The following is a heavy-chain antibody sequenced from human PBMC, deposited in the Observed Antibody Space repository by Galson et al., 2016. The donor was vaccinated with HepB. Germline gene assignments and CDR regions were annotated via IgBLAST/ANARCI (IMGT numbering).Heavy chain of an antibody. CDR3: AKDRGRDWYFDL. D-gene: IGHD3-10*01. Sequence: SLRLSCAASGFTFSFYGMHXXRQAXXKGLXXVAXXSYDGSSTYYADSVKGRFTISRDNSKNTLYLHMNSLRAEDTAVYYCAKDRGRDWYFDLWGRGTLVTVSS. CDR1: GFTFSFYG. J-gene: IGHJ2*01. V-gene: IGHV3-30*18. CDR2: XSYDGSST.